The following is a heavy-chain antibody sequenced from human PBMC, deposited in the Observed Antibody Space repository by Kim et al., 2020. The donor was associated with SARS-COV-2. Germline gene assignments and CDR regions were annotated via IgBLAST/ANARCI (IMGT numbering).Heavy chain of an antibody. CDR2: INPSGGST. CDR1: GYTFTSYY. V-gene: IGHV1-46*01. Sequence: ASVKVSCKASGYTFTSYYVNWVRQAPGQGLEWMGIINPSGGSTDYAQKFQDRVTITRDTSTTAVYMELNSLRSEDTAVYYCAIVPITIFVWCWIYWG. CDR3: AIVPITIFVWCWIY. J-gene: IGHJ4*01. D-gene: IGHD3-9*01.